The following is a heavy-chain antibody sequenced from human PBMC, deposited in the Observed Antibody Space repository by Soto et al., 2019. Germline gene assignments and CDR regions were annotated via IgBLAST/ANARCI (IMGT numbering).Heavy chain of an antibody. CDR2: ISTYNGDT. Sequence: QVQLVQSGAEVKKPGASVKVSCKASGYTFTRSGISWVRQAPGQGLEWMGWISTYNGDTNYAQTFQGRVTMTTDTSTSTVHMEVRSLRSDDTAVYYCAGEGVAPYYYYGMDVWGQGTPVTVS. D-gene: IGHD5-12*01. CDR1: GYTFTRSG. J-gene: IGHJ6*02. CDR3: AGEGVAPYYYYGMDV. V-gene: IGHV1-18*01.